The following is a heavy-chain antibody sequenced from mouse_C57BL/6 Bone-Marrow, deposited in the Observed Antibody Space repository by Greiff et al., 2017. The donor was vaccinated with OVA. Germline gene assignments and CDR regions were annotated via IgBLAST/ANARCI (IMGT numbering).Heavy chain of an antibody. CDR2: IYPRSGNT. J-gene: IGHJ3*01. V-gene: IGHV1-81*01. CDR1: GYTFTSYG. Sequence: VLLVESGAELARPGASVKLSCKASGYTFTSYGIRWVKQRTGQGLEWIGEIYPRSGNTYYNEKFKGKATLTADKSSSTAYMKLRSLTSEDSAVYFCAEVFYGEGGVACWGQGTLVTVSA. CDR3: AEVFYGEGGVAC. D-gene: IGHD2-13*01.